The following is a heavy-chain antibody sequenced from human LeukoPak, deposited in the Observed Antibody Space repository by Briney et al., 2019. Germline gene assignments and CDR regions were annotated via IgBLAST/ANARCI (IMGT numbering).Heavy chain of an antibody. CDR2: IYYSGST. J-gene: IGHJ4*02. Sequence: SETLSLTCTVSGGSISSYYWSWIRHPPGKGLEWIGYIYYSGSTNYNPSLQSRVTISVDTSKNQFSLKLSSVTAADTAVYYCARDYYDSSGYYSLFGYWGQGTLVTVSS. CDR1: GGSISSYY. D-gene: IGHD3-22*01. V-gene: IGHV4-59*01. CDR3: ARDYYDSSGYYSLFGY.